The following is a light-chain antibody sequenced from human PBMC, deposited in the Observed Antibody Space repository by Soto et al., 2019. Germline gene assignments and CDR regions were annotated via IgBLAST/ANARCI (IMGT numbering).Light chain of an antibody. CDR2: GAS. J-gene: IGKJ2*01. CDR3: QQYNKWPPYT. Sequence: EIVMTQSPATLSVSPGERATLSCRASQSVSSNLAWYQQKPGQAPRLLIYGASTRATGIPARFSGSGSGTELTLTISSLQSEDFAVYYCQQYNKWPPYTFRQGTKLEIK. CDR1: QSVSSN. V-gene: IGKV3-15*01.